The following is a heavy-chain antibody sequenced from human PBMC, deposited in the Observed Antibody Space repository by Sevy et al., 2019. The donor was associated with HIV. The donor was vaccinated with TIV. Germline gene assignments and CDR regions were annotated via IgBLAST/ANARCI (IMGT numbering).Heavy chain of an antibody. V-gene: IGHV1-2*06. Sequence: ASVKVSCKASGYTFTGYYMHWVRQAPGQGLEWMGRINPNSGGTNYAQKFQGRVTMTRDTFISTAYMELSRLRSDDTAVYYCARDIVVVVAATRGNYYYYGMDVWGQRTTVTVSS. CDR2: INPNSGGT. CDR1: GYTFTGYY. CDR3: ARDIVVVVAATRGNYYYYGMDV. D-gene: IGHD2-15*01. J-gene: IGHJ6*02.